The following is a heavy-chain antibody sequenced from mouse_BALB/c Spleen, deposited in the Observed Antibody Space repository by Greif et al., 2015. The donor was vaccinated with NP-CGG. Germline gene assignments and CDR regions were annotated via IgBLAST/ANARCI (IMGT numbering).Heavy chain of an antibody. J-gene: IGHJ1*01. CDR1: GYTFTSYW. D-gene: IGHD5-1*01. V-gene: IGHV1-69*02. Sequence: KPGASVKLSCKASGYTFTSYWMHWVKQRPGQGLEWIGEIDPSDSYTNYNQKFKGKSTLTVDKSSSTAYMQLSSLTSEDSAVCYCARVGIESTGPWFAYWGEEATVTGSS. CDR3: ARVGIESTGPWFAY. CDR2: IDPSDSYT.